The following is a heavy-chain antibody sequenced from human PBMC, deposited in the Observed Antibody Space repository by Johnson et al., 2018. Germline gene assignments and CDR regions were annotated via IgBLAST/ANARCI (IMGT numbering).Heavy chain of an antibody. CDR2: ISYDGSNK. Sequence: QVQLVQSGGGVVQPGRSLRLSCAASGFTFSNYAMHWVRQAPGKGLEWVAVISYDGSNKYYADSAKGRFTISRDNSKNTLYLQMNSLRAEDTAVYCCARGQNYSMDVWGKGTTVTVSS. J-gene: IGHJ6*03. CDR1: GFTFSNYA. V-gene: IGHV3-30-3*01. CDR3: ARGQNYSMDV.